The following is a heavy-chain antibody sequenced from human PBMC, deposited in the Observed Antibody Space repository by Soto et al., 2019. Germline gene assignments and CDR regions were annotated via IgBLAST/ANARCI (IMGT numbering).Heavy chain of an antibody. D-gene: IGHD6-6*01. J-gene: IGHJ4*02. CDR1: GGSISSSSDY. Sequence: PSETLSLACPVSGGSISSSSDYWGWIRQPPGKGREGIGSSYYSGSTHYNPSLKSRFTISLHTAKNQWSLKLSSVTAADTAVYYCARLAARNYFNSWAQGTLV. CDR3: ARLAARNYFNS. V-gene: IGHV4-39*01. CDR2: SYYSGST.